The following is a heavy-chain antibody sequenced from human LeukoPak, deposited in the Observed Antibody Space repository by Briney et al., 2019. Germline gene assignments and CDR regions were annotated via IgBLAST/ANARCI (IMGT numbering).Heavy chain of an antibody. CDR2: IRSKAYGGTT. J-gene: IGHJ4*02. CDR1: GFTFSNAW. V-gene: IGHV3-49*04. Sequence: GGSLRLSCAASGFTFSNAWMSWVRQAPGKGLEWVGFIRSKAYGGTTEYAASVKGRFTISRDDSKSIAYLQMNSLKTEDTAVYYCTRVSGSYSPFDYWGQGTLVTVSS. D-gene: IGHD1-26*01. CDR3: TRVSGSYSPFDY.